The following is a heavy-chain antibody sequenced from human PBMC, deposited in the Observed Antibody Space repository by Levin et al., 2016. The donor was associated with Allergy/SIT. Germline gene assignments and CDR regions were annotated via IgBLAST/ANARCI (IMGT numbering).Heavy chain of an antibody. D-gene: IGHD5-12*01. CDR1: GFTFSNYG. J-gene: IGHJ4*02. V-gene: IGHV3-30*02. CDR2: IRLDGSNK. Sequence: GGSLRLSCAASGFTFSNYGMHWVRQAPGKGLDWVAFIRLDGSNKYYADSVKGRFTISRDNSKNTLFLQTNSLRAEDTAVYYCAKSYSAYSGYGRFDYWGQGTLVTVSS. CDR3: AKSYSAYSGYGRFDY.